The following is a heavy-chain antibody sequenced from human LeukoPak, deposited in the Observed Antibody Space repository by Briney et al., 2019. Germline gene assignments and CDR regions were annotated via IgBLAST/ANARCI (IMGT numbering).Heavy chain of an antibody. CDR1: GFTFSSYA. J-gene: IGHJ6*02. CDR2: ISYDGSNK. Sequence: GGSLRLSCAASGFTFSSYAMHLVRQAPGKGLEWVAVISYDGSNKYYADSVKGRFTISRDNSKNTLYLQMNSLRAEDTAVYYCARMYYDSWSGRHYYYGMDVWGQGTTVTVSS. V-gene: IGHV3-30-3*01. D-gene: IGHD3-3*01. CDR3: ARMYYDSWSGRHYYYGMDV.